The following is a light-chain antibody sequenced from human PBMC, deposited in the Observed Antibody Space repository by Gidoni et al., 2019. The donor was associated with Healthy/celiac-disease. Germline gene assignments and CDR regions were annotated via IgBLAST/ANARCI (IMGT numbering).Light chain of an antibody. V-gene: IGKV1-39*01. CDR1: QSISSY. Sequence: DIQITQSPSSLSASVGDRVTITCRASQSISSYLNWYQQKPGKAPKLLIYAASSLQSGVPSRFSGSGSGTDFTLTISSLQPEDFATYYWQQSYSTPQTFGQGTKVEIK. CDR3: QQSYSTPQT. CDR2: AAS. J-gene: IGKJ1*01.